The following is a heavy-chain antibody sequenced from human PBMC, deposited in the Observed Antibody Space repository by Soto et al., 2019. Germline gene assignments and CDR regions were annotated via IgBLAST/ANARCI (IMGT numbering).Heavy chain of an antibody. D-gene: IGHD3-22*01. CDR2: IIPIVGPA. V-gene: IGHV1-69*01. Sequence: QVQLVQSGAEVKKPGSSVKVSCKASGGTFSSYAISWVRQAPGQGLEWMGGIIPIVGPANYAQKFRGRVTITADESTSTAYVELSSLRSEDTAVYYCARVSPGYFDSSGYYNSNWFDPWGQGTLVTVS. CDR3: ARVSPGYFDSSGYYNSNWFDP. CDR1: GGTFSSYA. J-gene: IGHJ5*02.